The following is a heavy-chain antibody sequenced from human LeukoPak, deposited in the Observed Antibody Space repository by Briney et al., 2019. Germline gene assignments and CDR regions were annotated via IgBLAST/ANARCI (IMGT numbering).Heavy chain of an antibody. V-gene: IGHV4-30-4*08. CDR3: ARDLVVIATKYAPTL. CDR2: IYYSGST. CDR1: GGSISSGDYY. J-gene: IGHJ3*01. Sequence: PSETLSLTCTVSGGSISSGDYYWSWIRQPPGKGLEWIGYIYYSGSTYYNPSLKSRVTISVDTSKNQFSLKLSSVTAADTAVYYCARDLVVIATKYAPTLWGQGTTVTVSS. D-gene: IGHD2-21*01.